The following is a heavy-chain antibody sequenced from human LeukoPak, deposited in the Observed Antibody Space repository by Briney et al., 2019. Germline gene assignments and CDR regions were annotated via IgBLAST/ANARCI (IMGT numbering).Heavy chain of an antibody. J-gene: IGHJ4*02. D-gene: IGHD4-17*01. V-gene: IGHV4-39*01. CDR2: IYYRGDT. CDR1: GGSISSSKW. Sequence: SETLSLTCAVSGGSISSSKWWSWVRQPPGKGLEWIGSIYYRGDTYYNPSLKSRVTISEDTSKNQFSLKLRYVTAADTAVYYRARYGYGDPLFDHWGQGTLVTVSS. CDR3: ARYGYGDPLFDH.